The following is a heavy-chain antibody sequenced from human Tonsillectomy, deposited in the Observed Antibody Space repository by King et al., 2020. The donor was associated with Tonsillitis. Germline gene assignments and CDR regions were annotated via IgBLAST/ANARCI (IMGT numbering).Heavy chain of an antibody. CDR3: ARAPFGSGNWFDS. CDR2: ISSTIITV. CDR1: GFTFSNYS. J-gene: IGHJ5*01. Sequence: VQLVESGGGLVQPGGSLRLSCAASGFTFSNYSMNWVRQAPGKGLEWISYISSTIITVYYEDSVRGRFTISRDNAKNSLYLKMNSLRDDDTAVYYCARAPFGSGNWFDSWGQGTLVTVSS. D-gene: IGHD3-10*01. V-gene: IGHV3-48*02.